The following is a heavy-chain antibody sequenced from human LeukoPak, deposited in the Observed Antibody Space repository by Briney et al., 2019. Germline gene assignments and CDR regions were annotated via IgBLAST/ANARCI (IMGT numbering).Heavy chain of an antibody. CDR3: ARDRCTSTTCYLFDY. J-gene: IGHJ4*02. Sequence: GGSLRLSCAASGFTFSNSAKHWVRQAPGKGLEGVAVISSDGSDTNYADSVKGRFTISRDNSKNTLYLEMNSLRAEDTAVYYCARDRCTSTTCYLFDYWGQGTLVTVSS. CDR2: ISSDGSDT. CDR1: GFTFSNSA. V-gene: IGHV3-30*04. D-gene: IGHD2/OR15-2a*01.